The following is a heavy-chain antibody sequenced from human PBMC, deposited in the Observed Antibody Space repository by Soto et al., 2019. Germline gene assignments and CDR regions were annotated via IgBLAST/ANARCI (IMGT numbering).Heavy chain of an antibody. V-gene: IGHV3-30-3*01. CDR1: RFTFSNYA. Sequence: QVRLVESGGGVVQPGRSLRLSCAASRFTFSNYAMHWVRQAPGKGLEWVAVMSFDETKKYHAASVEGRFTISRDNSQNTLDLQMNSLRAEDTALYYCARSHAPYYYDTTGFFFGLDVWGQGTTVVVSS. CDR2: MSFDETKK. CDR3: ARSHAPYYYDTTGFFFGLDV. D-gene: IGHD3-22*01. J-gene: IGHJ6*02.